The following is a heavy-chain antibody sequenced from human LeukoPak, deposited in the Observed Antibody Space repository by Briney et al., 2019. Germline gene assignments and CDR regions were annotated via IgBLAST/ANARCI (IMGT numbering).Heavy chain of an antibody. Sequence: SETLSLTCTVSGASINNYYWSWIRQSAAKGLEWIGHIYTSGSTNYNPSLKSRVTISVDTSKNQFSLKLSSVTAADTAVYYCARVSSADYDFWSGYGYYFDYWGQGTLVTVSS. CDR1: GASINNYY. V-gene: IGHV4-4*07. D-gene: IGHD3-3*01. CDR3: ARVSSADYDFWSGYGYYFDY. CDR2: IYTSGST. J-gene: IGHJ4*02.